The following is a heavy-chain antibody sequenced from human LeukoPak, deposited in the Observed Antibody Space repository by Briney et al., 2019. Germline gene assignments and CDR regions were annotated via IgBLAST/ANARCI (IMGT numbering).Heavy chain of an antibody. CDR2: IRSKAYGGTT. CDR1: GFTFGDYA. V-gene: IGHV3-49*04. J-gene: IGHJ6*04. Sequence: GGSLRLSCTASGFTFGDYAMSWVRQAPGKGLEWVGFIRSKAYGGTTEYAASVKGRFTISRDDSKSIAYLQMNSLKTDDTAVYYSTRVSAPYYYGMDVWGKGTTVTVSS. CDR3: TRVSAPYYYGMDV.